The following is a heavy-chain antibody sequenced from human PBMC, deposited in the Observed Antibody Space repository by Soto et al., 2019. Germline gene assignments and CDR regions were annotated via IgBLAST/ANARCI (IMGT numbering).Heavy chain of an antibody. CDR2: IYYSGST. V-gene: IGHV4-39*01. CDR1: GGSISSSSYY. J-gene: IGHJ3*02. D-gene: IGHD3-22*01. Sequence: TLSLTCTVSGGSISSSSYYWGWIRQPPGKGLEWIGSIYYSGSTYYNPSLKSRVTISVDTSKNQFSLKLSSVTAADTAVYYCASGFYDSRGYSEAFDIWGQGTKVTVSS. CDR3: ASGFYDSRGYSEAFDI.